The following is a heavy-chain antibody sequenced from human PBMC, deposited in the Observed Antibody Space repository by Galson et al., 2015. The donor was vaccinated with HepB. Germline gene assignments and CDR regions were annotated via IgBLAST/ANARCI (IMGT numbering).Heavy chain of an antibody. CDR3: AKDLLRGPPGGGGYYGMDV. CDR1: GFTFSDYA. J-gene: IGHJ6*01. Sequence: SLRLSCAASGFTFSDYAMHWVRQAPVKGLEWVALISDDGSKEYYADSVKGRFTISRGNSRNTLYLQMNSLRADDTAVYYCAKDLLRGPPGGGGYYGMDVWGQGTTVTVSS. CDR2: ISDDGSKE. V-gene: IGHV3-30*18. D-gene: IGHD1-1*01.